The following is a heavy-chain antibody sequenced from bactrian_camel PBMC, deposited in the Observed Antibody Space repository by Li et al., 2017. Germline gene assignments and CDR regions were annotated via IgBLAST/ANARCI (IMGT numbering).Heavy chain of an antibody. CDR1: GFTFRSYA. Sequence: VQLVESGGGLVQSGESLRLSCAASGFTFRSYAMSWVRQAPGKGLEWISSINSGGGETWYADSVKGRFTSSRDNANNALYLQLNSLKTEDTAMYYCAKGESGGYYYPPPRSFPDIYRGQGTQVTVS. V-gene: IGHV3S42*01. CDR3: AKGESGGYYYPPPRSFPDIY. CDR2: INSGGGET. D-gene: IGHD2*01. J-gene: IGHJ4*01.